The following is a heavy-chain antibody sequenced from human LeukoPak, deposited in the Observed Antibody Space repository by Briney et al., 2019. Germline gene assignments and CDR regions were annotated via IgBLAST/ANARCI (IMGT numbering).Heavy chain of an antibody. CDR1: GGTFSSYA. V-gene: IGHV1-69*01. CDR2: IIPIFGTA. J-gene: IGHJ5*02. CDR3: ARDPDYGEHDQGWSDP. Sequence: SVKVSCKASGGTFSSYAISWVRQAPGQGLEWMGGIIPIFGTANYAQKFQGRVTITADESTSTAYMELSSLRSEDTAVYYCARDPDYGEHDQGWSDPWGQGTLVTVSS. D-gene: IGHD4-17*01.